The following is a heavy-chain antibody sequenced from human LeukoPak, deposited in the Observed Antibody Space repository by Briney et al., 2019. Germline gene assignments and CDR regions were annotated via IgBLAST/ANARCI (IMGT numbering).Heavy chain of an antibody. CDR3: ARGRDGYWYLDL. Sequence: PSETLSLTCTVSGGSISDYYWSWIRQPPGKGLEWVGYVYYSGTTKYNPSLKSRVTISVDTSRSQLSLKLNSVTAADTAVYYCARGRDGYWYLDLWGRGTLVTVSS. V-gene: IGHV4-59*01. D-gene: IGHD3-10*01. CDR2: VYYSGTT. J-gene: IGHJ2*01. CDR1: GGSISDYY.